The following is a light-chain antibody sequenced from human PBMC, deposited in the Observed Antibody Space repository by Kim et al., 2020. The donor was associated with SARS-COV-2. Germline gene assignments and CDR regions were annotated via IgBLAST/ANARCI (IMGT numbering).Light chain of an antibody. Sequence: QSFTISCTGNSSDVGGYRYVSWYPQHPGKAPTLMIYDVSYRPSGVSDLFSGSKSGNTASLTISGLQAEDEADFYCSSYTSSSTWVFGGGTQLTVL. V-gene: IGLV2-14*03. CDR2: DVS. J-gene: IGLJ3*02. CDR3: SSYTSSSTWV. CDR1: SSDVGGYRY.